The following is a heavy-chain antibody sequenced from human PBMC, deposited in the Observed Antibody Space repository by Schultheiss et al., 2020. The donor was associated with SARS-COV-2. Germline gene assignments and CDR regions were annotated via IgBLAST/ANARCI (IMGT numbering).Heavy chain of an antibody. V-gene: IGHV3-9*01. CDR3: AREYDSSGYYSGYFDY. D-gene: IGHD3-22*01. CDR1: GFTFDDYA. Sequence: GGSLRLSCAASGFTFDDYAMHWVRQAPGKGLEWVSGISWNSGSIGYADSVKGRFTISRDNAKNSLYLQMNSLRAEDTAVYYCAREYDSSGYYSGYFDYWGQGTLVTVSS. CDR2: ISWNSGSI. J-gene: IGHJ4*02.